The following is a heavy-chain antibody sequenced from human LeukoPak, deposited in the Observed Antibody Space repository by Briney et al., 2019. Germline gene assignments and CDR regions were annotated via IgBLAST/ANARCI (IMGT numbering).Heavy chain of an antibody. Sequence: GGSLRLLCAAWGFTFSRYWMRGVRQARGKGVECVANIIQHRPQKYYVHSVKRRFPISTDNAKNSLYLQMNSLRAEDTAVYYCARGGGYYYFDYWGQGTLVTVSS. CDR3: ARGGGYYYFDY. V-gene: IGHV3-7*01. D-gene: IGHD3-22*01. CDR2: IIQHRPQK. J-gene: IGHJ4*02. CDR1: GFTFSRYW.